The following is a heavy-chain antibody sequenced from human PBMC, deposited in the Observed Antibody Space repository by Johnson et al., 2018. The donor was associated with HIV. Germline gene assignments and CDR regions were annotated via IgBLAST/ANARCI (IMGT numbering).Heavy chain of an antibody. CDR3: ARDVGAFDI. J-gene: IGHJ3*02. CDR2: IKEDGSEK. Sequence: VQLVESGGGLVQPGGSLRLSCAASGFTVSSNYMSWVRQAPGMGLEWVANIKEDGSEKYYVDSVKGRFTISRDNAENSLSLQMNSLRAEGTVVYYCARDVGAFDIGGQGTMVTVSS. CDR1: GFTVSSNY. V-gene: IGHV3-7*01.